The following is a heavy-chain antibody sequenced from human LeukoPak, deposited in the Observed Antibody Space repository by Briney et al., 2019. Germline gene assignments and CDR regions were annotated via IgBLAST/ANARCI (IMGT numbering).Heavy chain of an antibody. CDR3: ARGPRPLSSSWYHSFDY. J-gene: IGHJ4*02. Sequence: GASVKVSCKASGYTFTTYYMHWVRQAPGQGLEWMGLINPSGGSTSYAQKFQGRVTMTRDMSTSTVNMEVSSLRCEDTAVYYCARGPRPLSSSWYHSFDYWGQGTLVTVSS. D-gene: IGHD6-13*01. CDR1: GYTFTTYY. CDR2: INPSGGST. V-gene: IGHV1-46*01.